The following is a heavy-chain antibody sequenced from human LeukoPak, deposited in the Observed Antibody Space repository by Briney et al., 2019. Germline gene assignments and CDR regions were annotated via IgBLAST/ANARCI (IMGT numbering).Heavy chain of an antibody. J-gene: IGHJ4*02. D-gene: IGHD2-21*01. CDR3: ASILVARGLLDY. V-gene: IGHV4-59*08. CDR1: GGSISSYY. Sequence: SETLSLTCTVSGGSISSYYWSWIRQPPGKGLEWIGYIYYSGSTNYNPSLKSRVTISVDTSKNQFSLKLSSVTAADTAVYYCASILVARGLLDYWGQGTLVTVSS. CDR2: IYYSGST.